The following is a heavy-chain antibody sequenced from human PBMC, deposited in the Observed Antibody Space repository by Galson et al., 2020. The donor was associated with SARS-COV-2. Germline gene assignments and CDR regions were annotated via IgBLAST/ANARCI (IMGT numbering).Heavy chain of an antibody. Sequence: QAGGSLRLSCAASGFTFSSYWMSWVRQAPGKGLEWVANIKQDASEKYYVDSVKGRFTISRDNAKNSLYLQMNSLRAEDTAVYYCARDVLAVAGTPRYYYYYYGMDVWGQGTTVTVSS. V-gene: IGHV3-7*01. J-gene: IGHJ6*02. CDR2: IKQDASEK. D-gene: IGHD6-19*01. CDR3: ARDVLAVAGTPRYYYYYYGMDV. CDR1: GFTFSSYW.